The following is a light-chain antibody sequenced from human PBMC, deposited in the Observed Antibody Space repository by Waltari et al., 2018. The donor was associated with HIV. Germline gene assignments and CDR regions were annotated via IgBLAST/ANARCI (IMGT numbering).Light chain of an antibody. V-gene: IGLV1-40*01. J-gene: IGLJ3*02. CDR2: ANT. CDR1: SSNIGTGSD. Sequence: QSALTQPPSVSGAPGQRVTISCTGTSSNIGTGSDVHLYQQLPGPAPKLLISANTNRPSGFPNRFSGSKSCTSASLAITGLQAEDDADYYGQSYDSRLSGSVFGGGTKLTVL. CDR3: QSYDSRLSGSV.